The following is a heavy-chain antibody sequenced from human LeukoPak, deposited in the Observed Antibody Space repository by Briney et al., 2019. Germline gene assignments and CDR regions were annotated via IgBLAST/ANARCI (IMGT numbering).Heavy chain of an antibody. CDR1: GFTFSSYG. J-gene: IGHJ4*02. CDR2: IWYDGSNK. CDR3: AKGSDYGGPRVADY. V-gene: IGHV3-33*06. Sequence: PGRSLRLSCAASGFTFSSYGMHWVRQAPGKGLEWVAVIWYDGSNKYYADSVKGRFTISRDNSKNTLYLQMNSLRAEDTAVYYCAKGSDYGGPRVADYWGQGTLVTVSS. D-gene: IGHD4-17*01.